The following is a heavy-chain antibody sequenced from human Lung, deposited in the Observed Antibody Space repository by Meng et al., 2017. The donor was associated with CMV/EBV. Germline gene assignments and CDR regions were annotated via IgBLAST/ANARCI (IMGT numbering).Heavy chain of an antibody. CDR2: INWNGDST. Sequence: GGXXRLSCAASGFTFDDYGVSWVRQVPGKGLEWVSGINWNGDSTGYADSVKGRFTISRDNAKNSLYLQMNSLRAEDTALYHCARGGSSSWRQGVFDYWGQGTXVTVSS. D-gene: IGHD6-13*01. J-gene: IGHJ4*02. CDR3: ARGGSSSWRQGVFDY. CDR1: GFTFDDYG. V-gene: IGHV3-20*01.